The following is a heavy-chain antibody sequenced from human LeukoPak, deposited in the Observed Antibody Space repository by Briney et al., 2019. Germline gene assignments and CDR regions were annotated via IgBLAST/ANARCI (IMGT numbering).Heavy chain of an antibody. J-gene: IGHJ3*02. Sequence: PGGSLRLSCAASGFTFKTFAMSWVRQAPGKGLEWVSAISPTGDNIYYADSVKGRFTISRDNSKNTLYLQMNSLRAEDTAVYYCANQPHRASAPRWFGELSDAFDIWGQGTMVTVSS. V-gene: IGHV3-23*01. CDR3: ANQPHRASAPRWFGELSDAFDI. CDR2: ISPTGDNI. CDR1: GFTFKTFA. D-gene: IGHD3-10*01.